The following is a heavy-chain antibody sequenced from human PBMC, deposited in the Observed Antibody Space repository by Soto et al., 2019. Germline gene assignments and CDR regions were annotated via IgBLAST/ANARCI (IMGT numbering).Heavy chain of an antibody. D-gene: IGHD6-6*01. CDR3: ARQTGGKLIAARTGS. CDR1: GGSISSSSYY. J-gene: IGHJ4*02. Sequence: QLQLQESGPGLVKPSETLSLTCTVSGGSISSSSYYWGWIRQPPGKGLEWIGSIYYSGSTYYNPSLKSRVTISVDTSKNQFSLKLSSVTAADTAVYYCARQTGGKLIAARTGSWGQGTLVTVSS. CDR2: IYYSGST. V-gene: IGHV4-39*01.